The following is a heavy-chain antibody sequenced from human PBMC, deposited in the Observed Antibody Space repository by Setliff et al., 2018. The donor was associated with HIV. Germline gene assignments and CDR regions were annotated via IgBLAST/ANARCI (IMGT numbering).Heavy chain of an antibody. J-gene: IGHJ6*02. CDR3: ARHCNSGSCYKGNGHYGMDV. CDR1: GYRFTNYW. V-gene: IGHV5-51*01. CDR2: INPGDFDI. D-gene: IGHD2-8*01. Sequence: GESLKISCKGSGYRFTNYWIGWVRQMPGKGLEWMGIINPGDFDIRYSPSFQGQVTISADKSISTAYLQWSSLEASDTAMYYCARHCNSGSCYKGNGHYGMDVWGQGTTVTVSS.